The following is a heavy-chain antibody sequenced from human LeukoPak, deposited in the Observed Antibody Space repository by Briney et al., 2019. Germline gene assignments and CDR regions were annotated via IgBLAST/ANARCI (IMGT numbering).Heavy chain of an antibody. CDR3: ARGSTYYDSSGQVPFDY. J-gene: IGHJ4*02. CDR1: GFTFSSYG. Sequence: GGSLRLSCAASGFTFSSYGMHWVRQAPGKGLEWVSYISSSSSTIYYADSVKGRFTISRDNAKNSLYLQMNSLRAEDTAVYYCARGSTYYDSSGQVPFDYWGQGTLVTVSS. CDR2: ISSSSSTI. V-gene: IGHV3-48*01. D-gene: IGHD3-22*01.